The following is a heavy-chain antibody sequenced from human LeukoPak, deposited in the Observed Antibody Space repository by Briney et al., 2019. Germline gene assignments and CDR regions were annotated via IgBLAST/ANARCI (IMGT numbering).Heavy chain of an antibody. CDR3: AKDLSAAGLVDY. CDR2: ISYDGSNK. CDR1: GFTFSSYG. Sequence: GGSLRLSCAASGFTFSSYGMHWVRQAPGKGLEWVAVISYDGSNKYYADSVKGRFTISRDNSKNTLYLQMNSLRAEDTAVYYCAKDLSAAGLVDYWGQGTLVTVSS. J-gene: IGHJ4*02. V-gene: IGHV3-30*18. D-gene: IGHD6-13*01.